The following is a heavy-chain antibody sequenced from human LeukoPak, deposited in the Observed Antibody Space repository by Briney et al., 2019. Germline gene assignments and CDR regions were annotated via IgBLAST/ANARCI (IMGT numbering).Heavy chain of an antibody. D-gene: IGHD6-19*01. CDR1: GLTFGTYG. J-gene: IGHJ4*02. CDR3: AKAAVTGTRYHFDY. Sequence: GGCLRLSCAASGLTFGTYGMSWVRQVPGQGLEWVSGVSGSGGSTYYADSVKGRFTISRDNSKSTLYLQMTSLSAEDTAVYYCAKAAVTGTRYHFDYWGQGTLVTVSS. CDR2: VSGSGGST. V-gene: IGHV3-23*01.